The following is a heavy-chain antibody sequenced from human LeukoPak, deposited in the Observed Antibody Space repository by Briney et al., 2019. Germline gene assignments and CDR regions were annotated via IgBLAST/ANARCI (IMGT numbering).Heavy chain of an antibody. D-gene: IGHD3-22*01. CDR1: GFTFSSYN. J-gene: IGHJ6*03. V-gene: IGHV3-21*01. CDR2: ISTSSSYI. CDR3: ERVRYYYDSSAPLYYMDV. Sequence: GGSLRLSCAASGFTFSSYNMKWVRQAPGKGLKWVSSISTSSSYIYYADAVKGRFTISRDNAKNSLDLQMNSLRVEDASVYYCERVRYYYDSSAPLYYMDVWGKGTTVTVSS.